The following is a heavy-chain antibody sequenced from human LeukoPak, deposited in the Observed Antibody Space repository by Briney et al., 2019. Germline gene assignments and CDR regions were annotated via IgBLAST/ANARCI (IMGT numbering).Heavy chain of an antibody. CDR1: GFRFSNYG. J-gene: IGHJ4*02. D-gene: IGHD7-27*01. V-gene: IGHV3-21*01. Sequence: KAGGSLRLSCAASGFRFSNYGMNWVRQAPGKGLEWVLSIGSSGIHTFYAGSVKGRFTISRDNTKNSLYLQMYNLRVEDTALHYCARGEAIWGPLFDDWGQGTLVTVSS. CDR3: ARGEAIWGPLFDD. CDR2: IGSSGIHT.